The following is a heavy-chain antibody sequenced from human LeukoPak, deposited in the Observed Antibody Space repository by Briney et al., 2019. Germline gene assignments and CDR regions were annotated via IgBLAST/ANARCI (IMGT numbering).Heavy chain of an antibody. CDR3: AREGIISYYYDSSGYPTP. CDR2: INWNGGST. Sequence: RPGGSLRLSCAASGFTIDDYGMSWVRQAPGKGLEWVSGINWNGGSTGYADSVKGRSTISRDNAKNSLYLQMNSLRAEDTALYYCAREGIISYYYDSSGYPTPWGQGTLVTVSS. CDR1: GFTIDDYG. D-gene: IGHD3-22*01. J-gene: IGHJ5*02. V-gene: IGHV3-20*04.